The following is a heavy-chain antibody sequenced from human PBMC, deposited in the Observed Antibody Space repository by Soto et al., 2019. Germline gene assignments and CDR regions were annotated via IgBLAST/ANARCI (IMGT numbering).Heavy chain of an antibody. D-gene: IGHD3-10*01. CDR2: IIPILGIA. CDR1: GGTFSSYT. V-gene: IGHV1-69*02. J-gene: IGHJ6*03. CDR3: ARGARLWFGEEGNYYYYMDV. Sequence: GASVKVSCKASGGTFSSYTISWVRQAPGQGLEWMGRIIPILGIANYAQKFQGRVTITADKSTSTAYMELSSLRSEDTAVYYCARGARLWFGEEGNYYYYMDVWGKGTTVTVSS.